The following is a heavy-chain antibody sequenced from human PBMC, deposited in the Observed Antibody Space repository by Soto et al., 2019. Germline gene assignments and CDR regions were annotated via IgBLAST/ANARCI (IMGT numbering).Heavy chain of an antibody. D-gene: IGHD2-21*02. CDR2: IIPLFGTP. J-gene: IGHJ5*01. CDR3: ASASPVICGGDPCYRLDSSFDS. V-gene: IGHV1-69*01. CDR1: GATFSTTG. Sequence: QVHLVQSGAEVRKPGSSLRVSCKCSGATFSTTGISWVRQAPGQGLEWMGGIIPLFGTPKYARKFQGRGSITADESTNTVYMELNSLRPDDAAVYYCASASPVICGGDPCYRLDSSFDSWGQGSLVIVSS.